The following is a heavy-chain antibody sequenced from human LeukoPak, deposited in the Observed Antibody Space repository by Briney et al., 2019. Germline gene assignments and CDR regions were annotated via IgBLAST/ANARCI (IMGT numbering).Heavy chain of an antibody. CDR3: AKDYGDYVGLFDY. CDR2: ISGSGGST. Sequence: GGSLRLSCAASGFTFSSYAMSWVRQAPGKGLEWVSAISGSGGSTYYADSVKGRLTISRDNSKNTLYLQMNSLRAEDTAVYYCAKDYGDYVGLFDYWGQGTLVTVSS. CDR1: GFTFSSYA. J-gene: IGHJ4*02. V-gene: IGHV3-23*01. D-gene: IGHD4-17*01.